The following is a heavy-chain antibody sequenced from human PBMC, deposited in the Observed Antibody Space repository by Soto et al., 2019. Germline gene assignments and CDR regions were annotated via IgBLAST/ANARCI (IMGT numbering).Heavy chain of an antibody. CDR1: GFIFSNAW. J-gene: IGHJ4*02. D-gene: IGHD3-22*01. V-gene: IGHV3-15*01. Sequence: PGGSLRLSCAASGFIFSNAWMSWVRQAPGKGLEWVGRIKSKTDGGTTDYAAPVKGRFTISRDDSKNTLYLQMNSLKTEDTAVYYCTTPVDSSGYGGGFDYWGQGTLVTVSS. CDR2: IKSKTDGGTT. CDR3: TTPVDSSGYGGGFDY.